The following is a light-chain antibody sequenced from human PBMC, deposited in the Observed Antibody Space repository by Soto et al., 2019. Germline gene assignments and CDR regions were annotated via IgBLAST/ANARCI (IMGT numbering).Light chain of an antibody. CDR2: EVS. CDR1: SSDVGGYHY. V-gene: IGLV2-14*01. Sequence: QSALTQPPSASGSPGQSVTISCAGTSSDVGGYHYVSWYQQHPGKAPKLMIYEVSNRPSGVSNRFSGSKSGNTASLTISGLQAEDETDYYCFSYTSSGTYVFGTGTKVTVL. CDR3: FSYTSSGTYV. J-gene: IGLJ1*01.